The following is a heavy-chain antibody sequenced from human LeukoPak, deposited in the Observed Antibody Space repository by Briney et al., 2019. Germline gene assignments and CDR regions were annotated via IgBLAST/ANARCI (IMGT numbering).Heavy chain of an antibody. CDR1: GFAFSSYA. CDR2: ISYDGSNN. V-gene: IGHV3-30*01. J-gene: IGHJ5*02. CDR3: ARPGQAYNWFDP. Sequence: GRSLRLSCAASGFAFSSYAMHWVRQAPGKGLEWVAVISYDGSNNYYADSVKGRFTISRDNSKNTLYLQMNSLRAEDTAVYYCARPGQAYNWFDPWGQGTLVTVSS.